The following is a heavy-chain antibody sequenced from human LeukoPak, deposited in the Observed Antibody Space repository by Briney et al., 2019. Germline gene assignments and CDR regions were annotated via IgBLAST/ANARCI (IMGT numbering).Heavy chain of an antibody. Sequence: PSETLSLTCSVSGGSISSSSYYWAWIRQPPGKVLEWIGSIYYSGSPYYNPSLKSRVTISVDTSKNPFSLKLTSVPAADTAVYYCARHFGSSSVSPYDYWGRGTLLTVSS. CDR2: IYYSGSP. V-gene: IGHV4-39*01. CDR1: GGSISSSSYY. D-gene: IGHD6-6*01. CDR3: ARHFGSSSVSPYDY. J-gene: IGHJ4*02.